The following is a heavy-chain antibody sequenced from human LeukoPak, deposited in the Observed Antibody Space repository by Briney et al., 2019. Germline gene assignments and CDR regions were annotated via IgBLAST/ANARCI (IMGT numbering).Heavy chain of an antibody. V-gene: IGHV4-61*02. CDR1: GGSISSGSYY. Sequence: PSETLSLTCTVSGGSISSGSYYWSWIRQPAGKGLEWIGRIYTSGSTNYNPSLKSRVTISVDTSKNQFSLKLSSVTAADTAVYYCARSAPNTVTTDAFDIWGQGTMVTVSS. J-gene: IGHJ3*02. D-gene: IGHD4-17*01. CDR3: ARSAPNTVTTDAFDI. CDR2: IYTSGST.